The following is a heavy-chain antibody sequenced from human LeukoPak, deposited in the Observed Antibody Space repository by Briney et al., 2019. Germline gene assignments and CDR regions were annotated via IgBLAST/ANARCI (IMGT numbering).Heavy chain of an antibody. CDR1: GYTFTSYG. CDR2: ISAYNGNT. CDR3: ARDRYCSSTSCYREQDYYYYYMDV. Sequence: GASVKVSCKASGYTFTSYGISWVRQAPGQGREWMGWISAYNGNTNYAQKLQGRVTMTTDTSTSTAYMELRSLRSDDTAVYYCARDRYCSSTSCYREQDYYYYYMDVWGKGTTVTVSS. D-gene: IGHD2-2*02. V-gene: IGHV1-18*01. J-gene: IGHJ6*03.